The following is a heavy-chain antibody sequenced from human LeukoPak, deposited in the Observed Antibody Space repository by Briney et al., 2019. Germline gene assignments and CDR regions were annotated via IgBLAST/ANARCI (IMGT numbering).Heavy chain of an antibody. J-gene: IGHJ4*02. D-gene: IGHD2-8*01. CDR2: VSYSMDR. Sequence: PSETLSLTCSVSGGSITSGYWSWVRQPPGKGLEWIGYVSYSMDRNNKPSLRSRLTISLDTSRNEFSLQLTSVTAADTAVYYCVRLGYCDNGCCYFEHRGQGTLVTVS. CDR1: GGSITSGY. V-gene: IGHV4-59*08. CDR3: VRLGYCDNGCCYFEH.